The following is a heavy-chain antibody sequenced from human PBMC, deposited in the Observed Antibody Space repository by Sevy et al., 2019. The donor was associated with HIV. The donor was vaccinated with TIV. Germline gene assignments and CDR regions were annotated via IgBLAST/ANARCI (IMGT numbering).Heavy chain of an antibody. Sequence: SETLSLTCTVSGGSISSYYWSWIRQPAGKGLEWIGRIYTSGSTNYNPSLKSRVTMSVDTSKNQFSLKLSSVTAADTALYYCARDYDFWSGYYAGGYYYYGMDVWGQGTTVTVSS. CDR2: IYTSGST. V-gene: IGHV4-4*07. CDR1: GGSISSYY. J-gene: IGHJ6*02. D-gene: IGHD3-3*01. CDR3: ARDYDFWSGYYAGGYYYYGMDV.